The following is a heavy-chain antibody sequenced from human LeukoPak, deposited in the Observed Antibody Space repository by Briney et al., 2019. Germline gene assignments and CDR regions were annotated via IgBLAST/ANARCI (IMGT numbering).Heavy chain of an antibody. CDR1: GGSISSSSSY. D-gene: IGHD6-19*01. J-gene: IGHJ4*02. Sequence: PSETLSLTCSVSGGSISSSSSYWGWIRQPPGKGLEWIGSIYYSGSSFDNPALKSRVTISVDTSKNRFSLKLSSVTAADTAVYYCARDTVAGIDYWGQGTLVTVSS. CDR2: IYYSGSS. CDR3: ARDTVAGIDY. V-gene: IGHV4-39*07.